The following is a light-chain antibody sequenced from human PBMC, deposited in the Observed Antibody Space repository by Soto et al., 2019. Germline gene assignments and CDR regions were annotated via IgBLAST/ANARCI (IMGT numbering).Light chain of an antibody. CDR3: QQYGSSPPIT. Sequence: EVVLTQSPGTLALSPGERATLSCRASQSVSTNSLAWHQQQPGQAPRLLIYGASGRATGIPDRFGGSGSGTDFTLTISRLEPEDFAVYYCQQYGSSPPITFGQGTRLEIK. CDR2: GAS. CDR1: QSVSTNS. V-gene: IGKV3-20*01. J-gene: IGKJ5*01.